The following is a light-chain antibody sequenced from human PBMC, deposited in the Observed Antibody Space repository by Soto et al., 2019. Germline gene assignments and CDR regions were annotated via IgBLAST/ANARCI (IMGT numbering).Light chain of an antibody. CDR3: SSYTTSSTYV. CDR1: SSDVGGYNY. CDR2: DVS. J-gene: IGLJ1*01. Sequence: QSALTQPASVSGSPGQSITISCTGTSSDVGGYNYVSWYQQHPGKAPKLMIYDVSNRPSGVSNRFSGFKSGNTASLTISGLHAEDEADYYCSSYTTSSTYVFGTRTKVTFL. V-gene: IGLV2-14*03.